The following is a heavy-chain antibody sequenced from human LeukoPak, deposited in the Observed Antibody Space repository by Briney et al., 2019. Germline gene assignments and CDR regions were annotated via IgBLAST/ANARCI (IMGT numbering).Heavy chain of an antibody. J-gene: IGHJ3*02. CDR2: IYYSGST. D-gene: IGHD6-13*01. V-gene: IGHV4-59*01. CDR1: GGSIGSYY. CDR3: ARSRRGQQLVGAFDI. Sequence: PSETLSLTCTVSGGSIGSYYWSWIRQPPGKGLEWIGYIYYSGSTNYNPSLKSRVTISVDTSKNQFSLKLSSVTAADTAVYYCARSRRGQQLVGAFDIWGQGTMVTVSS.